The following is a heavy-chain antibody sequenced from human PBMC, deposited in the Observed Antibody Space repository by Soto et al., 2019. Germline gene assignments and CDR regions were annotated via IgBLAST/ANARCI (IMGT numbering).Heavy chain of an antibody. Sequence: PGGSLRLSCAASGFTFSSYWMSWVRQAPGRGLEWLTKIKQDGTDKYYVDSVRGRFTISRDNAKNSLYLQMDSLRAEDTAIYYSATENYFRCAHRGQGTLVTLSS. CDR3: ATENYFRCAH. V-gene: IGHV3-7*05. D-gene: IGHD3-10*02. J-gene: IGHJ4*02. CDR2: IKQDGTDK. CDR1: GFTFSSYW.